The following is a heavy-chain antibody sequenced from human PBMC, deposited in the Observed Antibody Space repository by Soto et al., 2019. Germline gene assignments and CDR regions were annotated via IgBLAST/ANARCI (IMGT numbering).Heavy chain of an antibody. V-gene: IGHV5-51*01. D-gene: IGHD5-18*01. CDR3: ARHEHSSDTAMVSNY. J-gene: IGHJ4*02. CDR2: IYPGDSDT. CDR1: GYSFTSYW. Sequence: GESLKISCKGSGYSFTSYWIGWVRQMPGKGLEWMGIIYPGDSDTRYSPSFQGQVTISADKSISTAYLQWSSLKASDTAMYYCARHEHSSDTAMVSNYWGQGTLVTVSA.